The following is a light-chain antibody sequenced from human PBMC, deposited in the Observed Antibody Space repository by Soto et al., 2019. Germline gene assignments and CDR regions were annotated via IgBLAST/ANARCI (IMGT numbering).Light chain of an antibody. CDR2: DVS. V-gene: IGLV2-11*01. CDR1: SSDVGGHNY. Sequence: QSVLTQPRSVSGSPGQTVSISCTGTSSDVGGHNYVSWYQQFPGKAPKLLIYDVSRWPSGVPDRFSGSKSGNTASLTISGLQAEDEADYYCSSYAGTDTVVFGGGTKVTVL. CDR3: SSYAGTDTVV. J-gene: IGLJ2*01.